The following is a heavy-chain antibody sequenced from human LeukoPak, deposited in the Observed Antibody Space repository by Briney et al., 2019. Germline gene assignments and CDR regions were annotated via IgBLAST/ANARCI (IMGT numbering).Heavy chain of an antibody. Sequence: GGSLRLSCTTSGFTFSSYALSWVRQAPGKGLEWVSGIRVSGSTYYPDSVTGRFTISRDNSENTLYLQMNSLRAEDTAVYYCAKDRGLVTTNYYYYMDVWGKGTTVTVSS. V-gene: IGHV3-23*01. CDR2: IRVSGST. D-gene: IGHD4-11*01. J-gene: IGHJ6*03. CDR1: GFTFSSYA. CDR3: AKDRGLVTTNYYYYMDV.